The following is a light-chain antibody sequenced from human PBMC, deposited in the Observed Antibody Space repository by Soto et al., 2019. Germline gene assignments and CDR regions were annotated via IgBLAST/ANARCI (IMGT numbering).Light chain of an antibody. CDR3: QQSYSTPWVT. CDR2: AAS. V-gene: IGKV1-39*01. Sequence: DIQMTQSPSSLSASVGDRVTITCRASQSLSSYLNWYQQKPGKAPKLLIYAASSLQSGVPSRFSGSGSGSDFTLTISSLHPEDFATYYCQQSYSTPWVTFGPATKVDI. CDR1: QSLSSY. J-gene: IGKJ3*01.